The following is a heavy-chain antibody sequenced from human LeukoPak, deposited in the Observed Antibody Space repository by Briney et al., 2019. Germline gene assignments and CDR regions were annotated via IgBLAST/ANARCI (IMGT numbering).Heavy chain of an antibody. J-gene: IGHJ3*02. Sequence: GRSLRLSCAASGFTFSSYGMHWVSQAPGKGLDWVAVISYDGSNKYYVDSVKGRFTISRDNSKNMLYLQTNSLRAEDTAVYYCAKNELLWFGEFDAFDIWGQGTMVTVSS. CDR2: ISYDGSNK. CDR1: GFTFSSYG. D-gene: IGHD3-10*01. V-gene: IGHV3-30*18. CDR3: AKNELLWFGEFDAFDI.